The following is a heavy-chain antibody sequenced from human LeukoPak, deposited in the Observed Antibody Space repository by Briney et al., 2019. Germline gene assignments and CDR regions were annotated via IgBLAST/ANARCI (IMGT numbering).Heavy chain of an antibody. V-gene: IGHV3-66*01. CDR2: IYSGGST. CDR1: GFTVSSNY. CDR3: ASPIAAAGPRDYYYYGMDV. J-gene: IGHJ6*02. Sequence: GSLRLSCAASGFTVSSNYMSWVRQAPGKGLEWVSVIYSGGSTYYADSVKGRFTISRDNSKNTLYLQTNSLRAEDTAVYYCASPIAAAGPRDYYYYGMDVWGQGTTVTVSS. D-gene: IGHD6-13*01.